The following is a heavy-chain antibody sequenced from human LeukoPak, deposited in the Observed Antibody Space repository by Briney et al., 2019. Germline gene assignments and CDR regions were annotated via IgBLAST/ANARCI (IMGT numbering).Heavy chain of an antibody. Sequence: PGGSLRLSCAASGFTFSSYAMRWVRQAPGKGLEWVSAISGSGGSTYYADSVKGRFTISRDNSKNTLYLQMNSPRAEDTAVYYCAKYYGDGDNEGYIDCWGQGPLVTVSA. CDR2: ISGSGGST. V-gene: IGHV3-23*01. CDR3: AKYYGDGDNEGYIDC. CDR1: GFTFSSYA. J-gene: IGHJ4*02. D-gene: IGHD5-24*01.